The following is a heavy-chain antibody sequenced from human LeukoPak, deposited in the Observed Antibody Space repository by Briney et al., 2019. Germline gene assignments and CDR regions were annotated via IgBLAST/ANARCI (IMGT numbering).Heavy chain of an antibody. CDR1: GGSIGSSY. J-gene: IGHJ4*02. V-gene: IGHV4-59*01. Sequence: SETLSLTCTVSGGSIGSSYWNWIRQPPGKGLEWIGYIYYSGNTNYNPSLKSRVTFSMDTSKNQFSLMLTSVTAADTAVYYCATAPLPPHFDYWGQGTLVTVSS. D-gene: IGHD1-14*01. CDR2: IYYSGNT. CDR3: ATAPLPPHFDY.